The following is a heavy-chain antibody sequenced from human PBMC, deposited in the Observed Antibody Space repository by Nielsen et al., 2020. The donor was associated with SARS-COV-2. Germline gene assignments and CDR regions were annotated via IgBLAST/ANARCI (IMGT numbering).Heavy chain of an antibody. J-gene: IGHJ6*02. CDR2: INPYSGGT. Sequence: ASVKVSCKASGYTFTDYYIHWVRQAPGQGLEWMGRINPYSGGTNYAQKFQGTVTMTRDASISTVYMELTSDDTAVYYCARARATIFGLVMSYGMDVWGQGTLVTVSS. CDR1: GYTFTDYY. D-gene: IGHD3/OR15-3a*01. CDR3: ARARATIFGLVMSYGMDV. V-gene: IGHV1-2*06.